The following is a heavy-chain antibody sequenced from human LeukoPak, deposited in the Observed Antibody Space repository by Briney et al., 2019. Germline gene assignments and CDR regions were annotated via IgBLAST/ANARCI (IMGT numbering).Heavy chain of an antibody. D-gene: IGHD3-22*01. V-gene: IGHV3-48*02. J-gene: IGHJ4*02. CDR3: AGDYDTSGYTFDY. Sequence: EGSLRLSCAVYGFTFRTQSMNWVRQAPGKGLEWVSYISSSSSTIYYADSVKGRFTISRDNAKNSLYLQMNSLRDEDTAVYYCAGDYDTSGYTFDYWGQGTLVTVSS. CDR2: ISSSSSTI. CDR1: GFTFRTQS.